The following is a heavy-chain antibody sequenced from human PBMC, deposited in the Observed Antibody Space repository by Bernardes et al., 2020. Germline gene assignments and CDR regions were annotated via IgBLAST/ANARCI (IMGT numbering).Heavy chain of an antibody. CDR1: GGSFSGYY. J-gene: IGHJ2*01. CDR3: ARGRSGSLRQIYWYFDL. CDR2: INHSGST. Sequence: SETLSLTCAVYGGSFSGYYWSWIRQPPGKGLELIGEINHSGSTNYNPSLKSRVTISVDTSKNQFSLKLSSVTAADTAVYYCARGRSGSLRQIYWYFDLWGRGTLVTVSS. V-gene: IGHV4-34*01. D-gene: IGHD1-26*01.